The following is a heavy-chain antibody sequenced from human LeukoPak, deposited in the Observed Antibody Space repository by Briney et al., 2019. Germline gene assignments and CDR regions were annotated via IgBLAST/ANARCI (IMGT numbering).Heavy chain of an antibody. J-gene: IGHJ4*02. D-gene: IGHD3-22*01. V-gene: IGHV3-48*04. Sequence: PGGSLRLSCAASGFTFSSYAMSWVRQAPGKGLEWVSYISSSSSTIYYADSVKGRFTISRDNAKNSLYLQMNSLRAEDTAVYYCARDMPGYYDSGGFDYWGQGTLVTVSS. CDR2: ISSSSSTI. CDR3: ARDMPGYYDSGGFDY. CDR1: GFTFSSYA.